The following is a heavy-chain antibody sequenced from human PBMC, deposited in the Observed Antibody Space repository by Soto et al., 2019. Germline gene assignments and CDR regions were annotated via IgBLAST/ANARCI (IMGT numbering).Heavy chain of an antibody. CDR1: GYIFTSQG. CDR3: ARGRTRALDY. V-gene: IGHV1-18*01. D-gene: IGHD1-7*01. J-gene: IGHJ4*02. CDR2: ISTYNGNP. Sequence: QIQLVQSGAEVKKPGASVKVSCKASGYIFTSQGISWVRQAPGQGLECMGWISTYNGNPNYAQKLQGRVTMTTNTSTTTAFLELRSLTSDDTAVYYCARGRTRALDYWGQGTPVIVSS.